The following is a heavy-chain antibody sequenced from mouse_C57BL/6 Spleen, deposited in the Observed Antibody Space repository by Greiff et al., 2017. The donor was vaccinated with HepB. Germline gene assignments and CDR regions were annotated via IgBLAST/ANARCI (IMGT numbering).Heavy chain of an antibody. D-gene: IGHD3-2*02. V-gene: IGHV1-26*01. CDR2: INPNNGGT. CDR3: ARESDSSGDY. Sequence: EVQLQQSGPELVKPGASVKISCKASGYTFTDYYMNWVKQSHGKSLEWIGDINPNNGGTSYNQKFKGKATLTVDKSSSTAYMELRSLTSEDSAVYYCARESDSSGDYWGQGTTLTVSS. J-gene: IGHJ2*01. CDR1: GYTFTDYY.